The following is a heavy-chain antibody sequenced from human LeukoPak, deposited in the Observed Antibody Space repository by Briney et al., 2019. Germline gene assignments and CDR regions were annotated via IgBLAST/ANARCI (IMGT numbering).Heavy chain of an antibody. CDR3: ARAGTNGDFSSY. J-gene: IGHJ4*02. CDR1: VYILTSYG. V-gene: IGHV1-18*01. Sequence: ASVKVSCKSSVYILTSYGISWVRHPPAQGLESMGWISAYSDNTHYAQKFQGRFTMNADTSTHTPYMDQTRLRSGDSPVYYCARAGTNGDFSSYWGEGTLVTVSS. D-gene: IGHD4-17*01. CDR2: ISAYSDNT.